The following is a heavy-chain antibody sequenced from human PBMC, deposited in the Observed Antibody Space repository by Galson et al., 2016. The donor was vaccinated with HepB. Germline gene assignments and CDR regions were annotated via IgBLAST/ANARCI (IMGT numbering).Heavy chain of an antibody. V-gene: IGHV5-51*01. CDR2: IQPRDSDA. Sequence: QSGAEVKKPGESLKISCKGSGYSFITYWIGWVRQMPGKGLEWMGIIQPRDSDARYSPSFQGQVTISADTSISTAYLQWSSLTASDTAMYYCAIHSGTARWQGVDIWGQGTMVSVSS. J-gene: IGHJ3*02. CDR1: GYSFITYW. CDR3: AIHSGTARWQGVDI. D-gene: IGHD5-24*01.